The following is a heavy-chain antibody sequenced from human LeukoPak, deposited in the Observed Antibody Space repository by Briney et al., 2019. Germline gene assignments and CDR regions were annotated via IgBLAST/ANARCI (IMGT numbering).Heavy chain of an antibody. Sequence: GGSLRLSCAASGFTFSSYSMNWVRQAPGKGLEWVSSISSSSSYIYYADSVKGRFTISRDNAKNSLYLQMNSLRAEDTAAYYCARDSSLAYCGGDCYYFDYWGQGTLVTVSS. J-gene: IGHJ4*02. CDR1: GFTFSSYS. CDR3: ARDSSLAYCGGDCYYFDY. CDR2: ISSSSSYI. D-gene: IGHD2-21*02. V-gene: IGHV3-21*01.